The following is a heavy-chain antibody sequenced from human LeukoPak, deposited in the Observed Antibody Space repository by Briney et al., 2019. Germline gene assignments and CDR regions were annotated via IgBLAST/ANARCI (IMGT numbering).Heavy chain of an antibody. D-gene: IGHD1-14*01. Sequence: SETLSLTCTVSGGSISSSSYYWGWIRQPPGKGMEWIGNIYNSGSTYYNPSLKSRVTISADRSKNQFSLKLRSVTAADTAVYFCARDLRYNNKWDYYGMDVWGQGTTVTVSS. V-gene: IGHV4-39*07. CDR1: GGSISSSSYY. CDR3: ARDLRYNNKWDYYGMDV. CDR2: IYNSGST. J-gene: IGHJ6*02.